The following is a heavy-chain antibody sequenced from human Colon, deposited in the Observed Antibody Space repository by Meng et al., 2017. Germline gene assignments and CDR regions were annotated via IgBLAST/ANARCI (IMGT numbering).Heavy chain of an antibody. Sequence: QVQLQESGPGLVKPSATLSLPCSVSGYSISTAYYWGWIRQTPGKGLEWIASIDRSGTTYYNPSLESRVTISVDTSKNHFSLRLNSVTAADTAVYFCARTIYSSSVDYWGQGTLVTVSS. CDR1: GYSISTAYY. D-gene: IGHD3-22*01. CDR3: ARTIYSSSVDY. CDR2: IDRSGTT. J-gene: IGHJ4*02. V-gene: IGHV4-38-2*01.